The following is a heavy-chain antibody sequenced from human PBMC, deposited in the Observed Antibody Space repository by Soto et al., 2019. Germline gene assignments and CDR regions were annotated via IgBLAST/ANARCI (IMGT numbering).Heavy chain of an antibody. CDR2: INHSGST. D-gene: IGHD6-19*01. CDR1: GGSFSGYY. CDR3: ARTYIAVNGMDI. Sequence: SETLSLTCAVYGGSFSGYYWSWIRQPPGKGLEWIGEINHSGSTNYNPSIKSRVTISVDTSKNQFSLKLSSVTAADTAVYYCARTYIAVNGMDIWGQGTTVTVSS. V-gene: IGHV4-34*01. J-gene: IGHJ6*02.